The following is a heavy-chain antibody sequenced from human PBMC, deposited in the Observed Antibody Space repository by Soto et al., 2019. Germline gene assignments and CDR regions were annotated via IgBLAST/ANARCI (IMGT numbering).Heavy chain of an antibody. Sequence: GGSLRLSCAASGFTFSDYYMSWIRQAPGKGLEWVSYISSSGSTIYYADSVKGRFTISRDNAKNSLYLQMNSLRAEDTAVYYCARDPPYCSGGSCYSYYYYGMDVWGQGTTVPVSS. CDR1: GFTFSDYY. J-gene: IGHJ6*02. V-gene: IGHV3-11*01. CDR2: ISSSGSTI. D-gene: IGHD2-15*01. CDR3: ARDPPYCSGGSCYSYYYYGMDV.